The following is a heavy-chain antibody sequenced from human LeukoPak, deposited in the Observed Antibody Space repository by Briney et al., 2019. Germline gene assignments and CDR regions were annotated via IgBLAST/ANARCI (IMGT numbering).Heavy chain of an antibody. D-gene: IGHD5-12*01. Sequence: SETLSLTCTVSGGSISSYYWSWLRQPPGKGLEWIGYIYYSGSTNYNPSLKGRVTISVDTSKKQFSLKLSSVTAADTAVYYCARVSGYDWESFYDYWGQGTLVTVSS. J-gene: IGHJ4*02. CDR2: IYYSGST. CDR1: GGSISSYY. CDR3: ARVSGYDWESFYDY. V-gene: IGHV4-59*01.